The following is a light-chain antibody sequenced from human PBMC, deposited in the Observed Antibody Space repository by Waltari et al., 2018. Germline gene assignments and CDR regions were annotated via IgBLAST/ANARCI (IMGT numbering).Light chain of an antibody. J-gene: IGLJ2*01. CDR1: SSDVGPYNY. V-gene: IGLV2-14*03. Sequence: QSALTQPASVSGSPGQSITISCTGTSSDVGPYNYVSCYQQHPGKAAKLMIFDVSNRPSGVSNRFSGSKSGNTASLTISGLQAEDEADYYCSSYISSSTLELFGGGTSLTVL. CDR3: SSYISSSTLEL. CDR2: DVS.